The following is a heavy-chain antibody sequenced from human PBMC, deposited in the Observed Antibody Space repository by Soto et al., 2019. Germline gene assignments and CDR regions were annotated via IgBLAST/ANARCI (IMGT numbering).Heavy chain of an antibody. J-gene: IGHJ4*02. Sequence: SETLSLTCAVYGGSFSGYYWSWIRQPPGKGLEWIGEINHSGSTNYNPSLKSRVTISVDTSKNQFSLKLSSVTAADTAVYYCARGGYDILTGYYTWYFDYWCQGTLVT. CDR1: GGSFSGYY. D-gene: IGHD3-9*01. CDR3: ARGGYDILTGYYTWYFDY. CDR2: INHSGST. V-gene: IGHV4-34*01.